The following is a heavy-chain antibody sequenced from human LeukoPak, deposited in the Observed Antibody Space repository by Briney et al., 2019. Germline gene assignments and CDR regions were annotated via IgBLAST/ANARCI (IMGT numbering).Heavy chain of an antibody. CDR2: ILNSGTT. Sequence: SETLSLTCTVTGASVNSDSYYWSWIRQPPGQGLEWIGYILNSGTTYYIPSLRSRVIISLDTSKNQFSLKMSSVTAADTAVYFCADTYGNWGQGTLVTVSS. V-gene: IGHV4-30-4*08. CDR1: GASVNSDSYY. D-gene: IGHD5-18*01. CDR3: ADTYGN. J-gene: IGHJ4*02.